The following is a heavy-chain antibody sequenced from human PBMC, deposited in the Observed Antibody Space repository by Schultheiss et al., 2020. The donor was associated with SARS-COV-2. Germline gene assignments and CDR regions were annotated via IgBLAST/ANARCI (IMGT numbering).Heavy chain of an antibody. CDR3: ARVRSIAARPQWFDP. V-gene: IGHV4-4*02. J-gene: IGHJ5*02. Sequence: SETLSLTCAVSGGSISSSNWWSWVRQPPGKGLEWIGEIYHSGSTNYNPSLKSRVTISVDRSKNQFSLKLSSVTAADTAVYYCARVRSIAARPQWFDPWGQGTLVTVSS. D-gene: IGHD6-6*01. CDR2: IYHSGST. CDR1: GGSISSSNW.